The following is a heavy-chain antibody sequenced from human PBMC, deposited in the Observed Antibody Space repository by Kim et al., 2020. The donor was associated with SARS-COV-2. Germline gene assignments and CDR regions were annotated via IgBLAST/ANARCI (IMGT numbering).Heavy chain of an antibody. J-gene: IGHJ6*01. CDR2: IYYSGST. D-gene: IGHD2-2*01. V-gene: IGHV4-59*01. CDR3: ARDRRISYCTGTSCYGYY. CDR1: GGSISSYY. Sequence: SETLSLTCTVSGGSISSYYWSWIRQPPGKGLEWIGYIYYSGSTNYNLSLKSRVTISVDTSKNQFSLKLISVTAADTAVYYCARDRRISYCTGTSCYGYY.